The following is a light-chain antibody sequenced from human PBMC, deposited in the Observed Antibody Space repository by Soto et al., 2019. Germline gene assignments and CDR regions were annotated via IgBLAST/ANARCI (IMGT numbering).Light chain of an antibody. CDR2: AAS. V-gene: IGKV1-17*01. CDR3: QQLNNYPAIT. Sequence: DIQMTQSPTSLSASVGDRVTITCRASQAIRNDLGWYQQKPAKAPKRLIYAASSLQSGVPSRFSGSGSGTEFTLTISSLQPEDSATYYCQQLNNYPAITFGPGTRLEIK. CDR1: QAIRND. J-gene: IGKJ5*01.